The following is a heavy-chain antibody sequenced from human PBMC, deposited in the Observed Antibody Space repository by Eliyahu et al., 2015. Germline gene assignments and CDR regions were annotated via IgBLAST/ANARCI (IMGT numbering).Heavy chain of an antibody. V-gene: IGHV3-9*01. J-gene: IGHJ4*02. CDR2: ISWNSGYM. CDR3: AKEYGGSHFDQ. D-gene: IGHD4-23*01. CDR1: GFTFDNHA. Sequence: EVQLVESGGGLVQPGXSLXLSXVAXGFTFDNHAKHWVRQXPGKGLEWVSSISWNSGYMGYADSVKGRFSTSRDNAKSSLYLQMNSLRPEDTAMYFCAKEYGGSHFDQWGQGTLVTVSS.